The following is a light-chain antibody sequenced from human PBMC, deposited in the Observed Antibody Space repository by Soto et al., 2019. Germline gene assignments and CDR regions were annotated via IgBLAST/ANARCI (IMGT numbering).Light chain of an antibody. CDR2: AAS. CDR1: QGISSW. J-gene: IGKJ5*01. V-gene: IGKV1-12*01. CDR3: QQANSFPIT. Sequence: DIQMTQSPSSVSASVGDRVTITCRASQGISSWLAWDQQKPGKAPKLLIYAASSLQSGVPSRFGSSGCGTDFTLTISSQQPEDFATYYCQQANSFPITCGQGTRLEIK.